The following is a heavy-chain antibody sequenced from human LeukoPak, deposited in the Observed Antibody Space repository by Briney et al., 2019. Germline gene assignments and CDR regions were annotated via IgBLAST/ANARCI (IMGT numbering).Heavy chain of an antibody. J-gene: IGHJ5*02. D-gene: IGHD6-19*01. Sequence: SETLSLTCSVSGDSISSGSFYWSWIRQPAGKGLEWIGRIYTSGYPNYNPSLNSRVTMSVDTSKNQFSLKLSSVTAADTAVYYCARSRIVLADSLVPWGQGTLVTVSS. CDR1: GDSISSGSFY. CDR3: ARSRIVLADSLVP. V-gene: IGHV4-61*02. CDR2: IYTSGYP.